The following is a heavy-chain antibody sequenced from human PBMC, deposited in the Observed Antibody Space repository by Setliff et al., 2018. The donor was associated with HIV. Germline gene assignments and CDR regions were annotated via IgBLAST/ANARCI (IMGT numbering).Heavy chain of an antibody. J-gene: IGHJ4*02. V-gene: IGHV1-2*02. CDR1: GYTFTDYF. Sequence: ASVKVSCKASGYTFTDYFMHWVRQAPGQGLEWMGWLSTNNGDTNIPQRFQGRVTMTRDTSINTAYMELNSLRSDDTAVYYCARQLSNSLDYWGQGTLVTVSS. CDR3: ARQLSNSLDY. D-gene: IGHD7-27*01. CDR2: LSTNNGDT.